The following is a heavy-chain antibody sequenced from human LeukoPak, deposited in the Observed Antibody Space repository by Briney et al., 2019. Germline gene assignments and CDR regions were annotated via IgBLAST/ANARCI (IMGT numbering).Heavy chain of an antibody. J-gene: IGHJ4*02. CDR2: INPNSGGT. CDR1: GYTFTGYY. V-gene: IGHV1-2*02. CDR3: ARDPDSSGYLLDY. Sequence: ASVKVSCKASGYTFTGYYMHWVRQAPGRGLEWMGWINPNSGGTNYAQKFQGRVTMTRDTSISTAYMELSRLRSDDTAVYYCARDPDSSGYLLDYWGQGTLVTVSS. D-gene: IGHD3-22*01.